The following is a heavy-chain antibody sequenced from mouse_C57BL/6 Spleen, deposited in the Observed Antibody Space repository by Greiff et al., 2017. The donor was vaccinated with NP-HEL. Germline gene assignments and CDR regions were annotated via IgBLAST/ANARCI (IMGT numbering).Heavy chain of an antibody. CDR3: ASYDYDAWFAY. CDR2: ISYSGST. D-gene: IGHD2-4*01. Sequence: EVKVEESGPGMVKPSQSLSLTCTVTGYSITSGYDWHWIRHFPGNKLEWMGYISYSGSTNYNPSLKSRISITHDTSKNHFFLKLNSVTTEDTATYYCASYDYDAWFAYWGQGTLVTVSA. J-gene: IGHJ3*01. CDR1: GYSITSGYD. V-gene: IGHV3-1*01.